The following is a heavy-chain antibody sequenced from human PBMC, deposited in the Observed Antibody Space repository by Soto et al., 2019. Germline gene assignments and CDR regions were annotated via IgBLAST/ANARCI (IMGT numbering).Heavy chain of an antibody. Sequence: QVQLVESGGGVVQPGRSLRLSCAASGFTFSSYAMHWVRQAPGKGLEWVAVISYDGSNKYYADSVKGRFTISRDNSKNTLYLQMNSLRAEDTAVYYCARESYRGGWPIHFDYWGQGNLVTVSS. CDR3: ARESYRGGWPIHFDY. J-gene: IGHJ4*02. CDR2: ISYDGSNK. D-gene: IGHD6-19*01. V-gene: IGHV3-30-3*01. CDR1: GFTFSSYA.